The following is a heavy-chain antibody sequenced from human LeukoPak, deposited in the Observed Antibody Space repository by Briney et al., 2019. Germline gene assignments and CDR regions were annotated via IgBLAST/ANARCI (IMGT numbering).Heavy chain of an antibody. CDR3: ARQKGAYYYDSSGYGAFDI. CDR2: IYPGDSDT. CDR1: GYSFTSYW. V-gene: IGHV5-51*01. Sequence: GESLKISCKGSGYSFTSYWIGWVRQMPGKGLEWMGIIYPGDSDTRYSPSFQGQVTISAGKSISTAYLQWSSLKASDTAMYYCARQKGAYYYDSSGYGAFDIWGQGTMVTVSS. J-gene: IGHJ3*02. D-gene: IGHD3-22*01.